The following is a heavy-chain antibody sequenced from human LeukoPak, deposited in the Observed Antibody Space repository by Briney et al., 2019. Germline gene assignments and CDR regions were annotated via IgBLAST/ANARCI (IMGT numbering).Heavy chain of an antibody. CDR2: IQSGGNT. CDR1: GFTVGGKY. J-gene: IGHJ3*02. V-gene: IGHV3-53*01. Sequence: GGSLRLSCAASGFTVGGKYMTWVRQAPGKGLEWVSVIQSGGNTDYADSVKGRFIMSRDISKNTLYLQMNSLRADDTAVYYCARDTRPDDAFDIWGQGTLVTVSS. D-gene: IGHD2-15*01. CDR3: ARDTRPDDAFDI.